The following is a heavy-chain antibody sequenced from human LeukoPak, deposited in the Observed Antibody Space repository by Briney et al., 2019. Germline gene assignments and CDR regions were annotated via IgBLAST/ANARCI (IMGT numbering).Heavy chain of an antibody. CDR2: INPDSGVT. Sequence: ASVKVSCKACGYTFTDYYMHWVRQVPGQGLEWMGWINPDSGVTNYPQKFQGRVTMTRDTSSSTAYMELIRLRSDDTAVYYCARDGTFDIWGQGAMVTFSS. V-gene: IGHV1-2*02. D-gene: IGHD2-15*01. J-gene: IGHJ3*02. CDR1: GYTFTDYY. CDR3: ARDGTFDI.